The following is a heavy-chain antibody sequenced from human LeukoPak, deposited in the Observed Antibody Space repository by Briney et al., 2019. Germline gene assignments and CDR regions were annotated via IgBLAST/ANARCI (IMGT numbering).Heavy chain of an antibody. CDR2: ITPNSGGT. CDR1: GYTFSGYY. CDR3: ARVGRAFTARSSFFDY. J-gene: IGHJ4*02. D-gene: IGHD6-6*01. V-gene: IGHV1-2*02. Sequence: ASVKVSCKASGYTFSGYYMHWVRQAPGQGREWMGWITPNSGGTNYAQKFQDRVTMTRDTSISTAYMELIRLRSADTAVYYCARVGRAFTARSSFFDYWGQGTLVTVSS.